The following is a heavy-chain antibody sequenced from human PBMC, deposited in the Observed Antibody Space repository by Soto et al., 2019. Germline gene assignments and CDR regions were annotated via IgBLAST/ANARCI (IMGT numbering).Heavy chain of an antibody. J-gene: IGHJ4*02. CDR3: ARVLAAAGTLYFDY. V-gene: IGHV4-61*08. CDR1: GDSVSSGDYY. CDR2: VYFSGST. D-gene: IGHD6-13*01. Sequence: SETLSLTCSVSGDSVSSGDYYWSWIRQPPGKGLEWIGHVYFSGSTNYIPSLKSRLTMSVDTAKNQFSLKLSSVTAADTAVYYCARVLAAAGTLYFDYWGQGTLVTVSS.